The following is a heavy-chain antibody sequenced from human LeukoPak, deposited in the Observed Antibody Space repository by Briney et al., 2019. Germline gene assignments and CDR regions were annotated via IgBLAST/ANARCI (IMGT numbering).Heavy chain of an antibody. J-gene: IGHJ3*02. CDR2: ISWDGGRT. V-gene: IGHV3-43*01. D-gene: IGHD3-10*01. CDR1: GFTFDDYT. CDR3: AKDTESSPAVTMVRGFLRGLAFDI. Sequence: GGSLRLSCAASGFTFDDYTMHWVRQAPGKGLEWVSLISWDGGRTYYADSVKGRFTISRDNSKNSLYLQMNSLRTEDTALYYCAKDTESSPAVTMVRGFLRGLAFDIWGQGTMVTVSS.